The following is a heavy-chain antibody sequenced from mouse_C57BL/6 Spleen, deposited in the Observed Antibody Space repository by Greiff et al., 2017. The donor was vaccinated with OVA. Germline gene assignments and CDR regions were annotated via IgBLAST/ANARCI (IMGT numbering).Heavy chain of an antibody. CDR1: GFTFSDAW. V-gene: IGHV6-6*01. J-gene: IGHJ4*01. CDR2: IRNKANNHAT. D-gene: IGHD1-1*01. CDR3: TRRIYYYGSSPYYAMDY. Sequence: DVMLVESGGGLVQPGGSMKLSCAASGFTFSDAWMDWVRQSPEKGLEWVAEIRNKANNHATYYAESVKGRFTISRDDSKSSVYLQMNSLRAEDTGIYYCTRRIYYYGSSPYYAMDYWGQGTSVTVSS.